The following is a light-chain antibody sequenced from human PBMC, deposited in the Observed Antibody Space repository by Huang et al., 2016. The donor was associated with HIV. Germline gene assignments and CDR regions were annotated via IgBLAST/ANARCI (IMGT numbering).Light chain of an antibody. Sequence: ETVMTQSPATLSVSPGERATLSCRASQSISSNLGGYQQKPGQAPRLLIYGASTRATGIPATYSGSGSGTEFTLTISSLQSEDFAVYYCQQYNNWPRTFGQGTRVEVK. CDR3: QQYNNWPRT. CDR1: QSISSN. CDR2: GAS. V-gene: IGKV3-15*01. J-gene: IGKJ1*01.